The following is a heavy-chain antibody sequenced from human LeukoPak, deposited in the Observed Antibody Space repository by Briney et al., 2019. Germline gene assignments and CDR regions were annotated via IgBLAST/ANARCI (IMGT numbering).Heavy chain of an antibody. CDR1: GGTFSSYG. CDR3: ARDPNGDYIGAFDM. V-gene: IGHV1-69*05. CDR2: IIPIFGTA. D-gene: IGHD4-17*01. Sequence: ASVKVSCKASGGTFSSYGISWVRQAPGQGLEWMGGIIPIFGTANYAQKFQGRVTITTDESTSTAYMELSSLRSEDTAVYYCARDPNGDYIGAFDMWGPGTMVTVSS. J-gene: IGHJ3*02.